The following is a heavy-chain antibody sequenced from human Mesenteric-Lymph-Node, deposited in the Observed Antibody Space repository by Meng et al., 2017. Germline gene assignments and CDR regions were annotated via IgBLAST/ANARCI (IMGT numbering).Heavy chain of an antibody. V-gene: IGHV3-21*01. Sequence: GESLKISCAASGFTFSSYSMNWVRQAPGKGLEWVSSISSSSSYIYYADSVKGRFTISRDNAKNSLYLQMNSLRAEDTAVYYCARDSIAAAGGYWYFDLWGRGTLVTVSS. CDR1: GFTFSSYS. CDR3: ARDSIAAAGGYWYFDL. J-gene: IGHJ2*01. D-gene: IGHD6-13*01. CDR2: ISSSSSYI.